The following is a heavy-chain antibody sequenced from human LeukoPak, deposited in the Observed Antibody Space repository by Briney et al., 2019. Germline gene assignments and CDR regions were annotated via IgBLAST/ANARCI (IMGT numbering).Heavy chain of an antibody. CDR2: IYHSGST. D-gene: IGHD5-24*01. V-gene: IGHV4-38-2*01. J-gene: IGHJ4*02. Sequence: PSETLSLTCAVSGYSISSGYYWGWIRQPPGKGLEWIGSIYHSGSTYYNPSLKSRVTISVDTSKNQFPLKLSSVTAADTAVYYCARHEEEDGYNAKTIDYWGQGTLVTVSS. CDR1: GYSISSGYY. CDR3: ARHEEEDGYNAKTIDY.